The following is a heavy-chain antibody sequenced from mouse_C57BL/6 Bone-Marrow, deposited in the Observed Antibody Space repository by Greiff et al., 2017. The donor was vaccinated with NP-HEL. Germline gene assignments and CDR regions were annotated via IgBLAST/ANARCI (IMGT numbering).Heavy chain of an antibody. V-gene: IGHV14-1*01. CDR2: IDPEDGDT. CDR3: TTSAPPWGWYFDV. CDR1: GFNIKDYY. J-gene: IGHJ1*03. Sequence: VQLQQSGAELVRPGASVKLSCTASGFNIKDYYMHWVKQRPEQGLEWIGRIDPEDGDTEYAPKFQGKATMTADTSSNTAYLQLSSLTSEDTAVYYCTTSAPPWGWYFDVWGTGTTVTVSS. D-gene: IGHD4-1*01.